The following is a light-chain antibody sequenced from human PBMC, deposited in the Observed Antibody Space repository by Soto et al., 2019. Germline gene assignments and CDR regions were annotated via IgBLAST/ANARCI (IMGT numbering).Light chain of an antibody. Sequence: QSALTQPRSVSGSPGQSVTISCTGTSSDVGGYNYVSWYQQHPGKAPKLMIYDVSKRPSGLPERFPCSKSGNTASLTISGLQAEHEAYYYCCSYASSYTSVFGRGTKVTVL. CDR1: SSDVGGYNY. J-gene: IGLJ1*01. CDR2: DVS. CDR3: CSYASSYTSV. V-gene: IGLV2-11*01.